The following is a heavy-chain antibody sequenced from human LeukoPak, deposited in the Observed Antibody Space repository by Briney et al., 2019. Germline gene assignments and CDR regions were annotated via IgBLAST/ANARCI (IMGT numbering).Heavy chain of an antibody. J-gene: IGHJ4*02. CDR1: GFTFDKAW. V-gene: IGHV3-15*01. Sequence: GGSLRLSCAASGFTFDKAWMTWVRQAPGKGLEWVGRIKSKIHGGTIDYAAPVKGRFTISRDDSENTVYLQMSSLRTEDTAMYYCTTVGNYYGSGSYSFDYWGQGTLVTVSS. D-gene: IGHD3-10*01. CDR2: IKSKIHGGTI. CDR3: TTVGNYYGSGSYSFDY.